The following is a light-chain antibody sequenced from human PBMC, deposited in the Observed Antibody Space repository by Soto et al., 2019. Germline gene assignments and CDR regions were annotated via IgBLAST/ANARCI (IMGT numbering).Light chain of an antibody. Sequence: EIVLTQSPGTLSLSPGERATLSCKASQGVGSNYLAWYQQKPGQAPRPLIYGASSRATVIPDRFSGSGSGADFTLTISRLEPEDCAVYYCQQYGSSPWTFGQGTTVEIK. CDR3: QQYGSSPWT. J-gene: IGKJ1*01. V-gene: IGKV3-20*01. CDR2: GAS. CDR1: QGVGSNY.